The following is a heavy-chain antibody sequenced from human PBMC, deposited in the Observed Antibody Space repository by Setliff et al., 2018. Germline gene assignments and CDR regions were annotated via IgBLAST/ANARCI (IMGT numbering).Heavy chain of an antibody. Sequence: PGESLTISCKASGYTFTNYWIGWVRQMPGKGLEWMGVIYPGDSDTRYSPSFQGQVTISADKSINTAYLQWSSLKASDTAIYYCTRHEDRNKCTSSSCYRENDAFDVWGQGAMVTVSS. J-gene: IGHJ3*01. CDR3: TRHEDRNKCTSSSCYRENDAFDV. V-gene: IGHV5-51*01. CDR2: IYPGDSDT. CDR1: GYTFTNYW. D-gene: IGHD2-2*01.